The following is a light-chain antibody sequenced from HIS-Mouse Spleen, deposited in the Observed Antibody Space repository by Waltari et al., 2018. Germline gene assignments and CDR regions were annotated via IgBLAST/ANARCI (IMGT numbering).Light chain of an antibody. Sequence: NFMLTQPHSVSESPGKTVTISCTRSSGSIASHYVQWSQQRPGSAPTTVIYEDNQRPSGVPDRFSGSIDSSSNSASLTISGLKTEDEADYYCQSYDSSNLWVFGGGTKLTVL. J-gene: IGLJ3*02. CDR3: QSYDSSNLWV. V-gene: IGLV6-57*04. CDR1: SGSIASHY. CDR2: EDN.